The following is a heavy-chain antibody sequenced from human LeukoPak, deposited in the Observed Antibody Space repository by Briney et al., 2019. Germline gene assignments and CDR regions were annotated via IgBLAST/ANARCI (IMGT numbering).Heavy chain of an antibody. J-gene: IGHJ4*02. CDR3: VKITSVTGGDC. D-gene: IGHD1-1*01. CDR1: GFTFSAYA. CDR2: ISKNGGSS. Sequence: GGSLRLSCSASGFTFSAYAMYWVRHAPGKGLEYVSGISKNGGSSFYADSVKGRFNISRDNSKNTLYLQMSSLRAEDTAVYYCVKITSVTGGDCWGQGTRLTVSS. V-gene: IGHV3-64D*09.